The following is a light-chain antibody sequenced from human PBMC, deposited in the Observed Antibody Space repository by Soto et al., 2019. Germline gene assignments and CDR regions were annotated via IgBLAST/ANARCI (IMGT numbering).Light chain of an antibody. CDR3: QHYNSYSEA. CDR2: GAS. J-gene: IGKJ1*01. Sequence: EIVLTQSPGTLSLSPGKGATLSCRASQRISSSYLAWYQQRPGQAPRLLIYGASSRATGIPDRFSGSGSGTEFTLTISSLQPDDFATYYCQHYNSYSEAFGQGTKVDIK. CDR1: QRISSSY. V-gene: IGKV3-20*01.